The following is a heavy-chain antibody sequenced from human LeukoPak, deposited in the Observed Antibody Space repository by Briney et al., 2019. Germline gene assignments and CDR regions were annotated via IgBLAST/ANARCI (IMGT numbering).Heavy chain of an antibody. CDR1: GYSSTDYY. D-gene: IGHD1-26*01. V-gene: IGHV1-2*02. Sequence: ASVKVSCKASGYSSTDYYIYWVRQAPGQGLEWMGWIKPNSGNTNSVQKFEGRVTMTRDTSISTAYMELSSLRSDDTAVYYCATKKYSGSFYAFWGQGTLVTVSS. J-gene: IGHJ4*02. CDR2: IKPNSGNT. CDR3: ATKKYSGSFYAF.